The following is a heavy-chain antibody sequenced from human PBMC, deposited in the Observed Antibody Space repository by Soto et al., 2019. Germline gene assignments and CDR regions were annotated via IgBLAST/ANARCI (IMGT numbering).Heavy chain of an antibody. CDR2: IIPILGIA. CDR3: ARESTVTTRLQYYYYYMDV. Sequence: QVQLVQSGAEVKKPGSSVKVSCKASGGTFSSYTISWVRQAPGQGLEWMGRIIPILGIANYAQKFQGRVTITAEKSTSTAYMELSSLRSEDTAVYYCARESTVTTRLQYYYYYMDVWGKGTTVTVSS. D-gene: IGHD4-17*01. V-gene: IGHV1-69*08. J-gene: IGHJ6*03. CDR1: GGTFSSYT.